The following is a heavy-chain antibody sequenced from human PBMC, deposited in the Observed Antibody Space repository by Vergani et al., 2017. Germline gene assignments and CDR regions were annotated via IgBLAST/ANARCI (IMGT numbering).Heavy chain of an antibody. CDR1: GFSLSTSGMR. CDR3: AXTRSLRRRYFSTGCSGYSDAFDI. CDR2: IDWDDDK. V-gene: IGHV2-70*04. D-gene: IGHD3-22*01. Sequence: QVTLKESGPALVKPTQTLTLTCTFSGFSLSTSGMRVSWIRQPPGKALEWLARIDWDDDKFYSTSLKTRLTISKDTSKNQVVLTMTNMDPMDTATYYCAXTRSLRRRYFSTGCSGYSDAFDIWGQGTMVTVSS. J-gene: IGHJ3*02.